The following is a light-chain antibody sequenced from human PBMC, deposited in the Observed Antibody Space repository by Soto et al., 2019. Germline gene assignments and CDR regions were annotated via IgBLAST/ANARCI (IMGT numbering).Light chain of an antibody. CDR1: QSVSTS. V-gene: IGKV3-11*01. CDR3: QVRDVWTT. CDR2: DAS. Sequence: IVLTQSPATLSLSPGERAALSCRASQSVSTSLAWYQHKPGQAPRLIIYDASKRAPGIPARFSGSGSGTDFTLTISSPDPEDFAVYYCQVRDVWTTFGQGTEV. J-gene: IGKJ1*01.